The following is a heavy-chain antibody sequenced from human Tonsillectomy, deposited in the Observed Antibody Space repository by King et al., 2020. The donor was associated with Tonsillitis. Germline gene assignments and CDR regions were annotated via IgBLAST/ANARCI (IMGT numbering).Heavy chain of an antibody. J-gene: IGHJ4*02. Sequence: VQLQQWGAGLLKPSETLSLTCAVYGGSFSGYYWSWIRQPPGKGLEWIGEINHSGSTNYNPSLKSRVTISVDTSKNQFSLKLRSVTAADTAVYYCARGGGHYDFWSGYPYFDYWGQGTLATFSS. D-gene: IGHD3-3*01. CDR1: GGSFSGYY. V-gene: IGHV4-34*01. CDR2: INHSGST. CDR3: ARGGGHYDFWSGYPYFDY.